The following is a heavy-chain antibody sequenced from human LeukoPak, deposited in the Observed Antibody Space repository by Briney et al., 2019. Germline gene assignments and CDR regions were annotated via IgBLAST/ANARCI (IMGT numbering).Heavy chain of an antibody. CDR3: ARDYADYVGYFFFDY. D-gene: IGHD4-17*01. V-gene: IGHV3-23*01. Sequence: GGSLRLSCAASGFTFSSYAMSWVRQAPGKGLEWVSAISGSGGSTYYADSVKGRFTISRDNSQNTLYLQMNSLRAEDTAVYYCARDYADYVGYFFFDYWGQGTLVTASS. CDR2: ISGSGGST. CDR1: GFTFSSYA. J-gene: IGHJ4*02.